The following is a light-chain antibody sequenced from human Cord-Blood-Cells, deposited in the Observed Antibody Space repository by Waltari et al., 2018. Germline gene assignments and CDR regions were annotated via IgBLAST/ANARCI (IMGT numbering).Light chain of an antibody. Sequence: EIVLTQSPATLSVSPGERATLSCSASQSVSSNLAWYQQKPGQAPRLLIYGASTRATGIPARFRGSGSGTEFTLTISSLQSEDFAVYYWQQYNNWPLTFGVGTKVESK. CDR2: GAS. CDR1: QSVSSN. CDR3: QQYNNWPLT. J-gene: IGKJ4*01. V-gene: IGKV3-15*01.